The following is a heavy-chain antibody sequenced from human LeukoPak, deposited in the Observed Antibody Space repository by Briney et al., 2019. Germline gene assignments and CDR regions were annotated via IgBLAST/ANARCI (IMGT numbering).Heavy chain of an antibody. CDR1: GGSISSYY. CDR3: ARSWTRYTPDY. Sequence: SQTLSLTCTVSGGSISSYYWSCIRQPPGKGLEWIGYIYYSGSTNYNPSLKSRVTISVDTSKSQFSLKLSSVTAADTAVYYCARSWTRYTPDYWGQGTLVTVSS. J-gene: IGHJ4*02. D-gene: IGHD6-13*01. V-gene: IGHV4-59*01. CDR2: IYYSGST.